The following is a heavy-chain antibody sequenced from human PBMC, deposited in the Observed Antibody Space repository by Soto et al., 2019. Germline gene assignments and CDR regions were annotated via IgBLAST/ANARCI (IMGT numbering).Heavy chain of an antibody. CDR2: VNPNNGDT. D-gene: IGHD3-10*01. V-gene: IGHV1-8*01. Sequence: QVQLVQSGAELKKPGASVKVSCKASGYTFSNYDMNWVQQATGQGPEWIGWVNPNNGDTGYAQKFQSRVTLTTDISTTPAYMELTSLRSEDTAIYYCAKVSRRGSAIDFDYWGQGTLITVSS. J-gene: IGHJ4*02. CDR3: AKVSRRGSAIDFDY. CDR1: GYTFSNYD.